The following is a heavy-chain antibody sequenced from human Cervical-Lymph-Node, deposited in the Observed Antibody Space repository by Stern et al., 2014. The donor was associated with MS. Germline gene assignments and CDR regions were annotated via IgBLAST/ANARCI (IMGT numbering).Heavy chain of an antibody. Sequence: VQLVESGGGVVQPGRSLRLSCAASGFTFDSYAMHWVRQTPGKGLEWVAVISYDGDNKYYADYVKGRFTISRDNSKNTLYLLMNRMSPEDTAGYYCARERFSSSSRLFDYWGQGALVTVTS. CDR2: ISYDGDNK. D-gene: IGHD6-6*01. V-gene: IGHV3-30-3*01. CDR1: GFTFDSYA. J-gene: IGHJ4*02. CDR3: ARERFSSSSRLFDY.